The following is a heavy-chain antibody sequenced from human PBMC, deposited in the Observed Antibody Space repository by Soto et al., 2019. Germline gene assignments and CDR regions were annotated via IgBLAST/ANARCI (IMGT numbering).Heavy chain of an antibody. CDR3: AGPYYDFWSGGPDYYYGMDV. D-gene: IGHD3-3*01. CDR2: IWYDGSNK. CDR1: GFTFSSYG. V-gene: IGHV3-33*03. Sequence: GGSLRLSCAASGFTFSSYGMHWVRQAPGKGLEWVAVIWYDGSNKYYADSVKGRFTISRDNAKNSLYLQMNSLRAEDTAVYYCAGPYYDFWSGGPDYYYGMDVWGQGTTVTVSS. J-gene: IGHJ6*02.